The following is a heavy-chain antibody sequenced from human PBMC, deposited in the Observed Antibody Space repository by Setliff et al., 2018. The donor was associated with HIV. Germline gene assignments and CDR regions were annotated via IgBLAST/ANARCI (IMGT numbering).Heavy chain of an antibody. J-gene: IGHJ4*02. CDR2: INHSGST. CDR1: GGSISSSSYY. CDR3: ARTLRAAAMGYFDY. D-gene: IGHD5-18*01. Sequence: SETLSLTCTVSGGSISSSSYYWSWLRQPPGKGLEWLGEINHSGSTYNNPSLKSRVTISVDTSKNQFSLKLTSVTAADTAVYYCARTLRAAAMGYFDYWGQGTLVTVSS. V-gene: IGHV4-39*07.